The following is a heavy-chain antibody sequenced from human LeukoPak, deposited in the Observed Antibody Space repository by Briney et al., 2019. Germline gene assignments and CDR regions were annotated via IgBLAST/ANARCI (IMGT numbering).Heavy chain of an antibody. J-gene: IGHJ4*02. D-gene: IGHD6-13*01. Sequence: VASVTVSCKASGYTFTSYAMNWVRQAPGQGLEWMGWINTNTGNPTYAQGFAGRFVFSLDTPVSTAYLQISSLKAEDTAVYYCARDGRPGAAAGSYGYWGQGTLVTVSS. V-gene: IGHV7-4-1*02. CDR3: ARDGRPGAAAGSYGY. CDR2: INTNTGNP. CDR1: GYTFTSYA.